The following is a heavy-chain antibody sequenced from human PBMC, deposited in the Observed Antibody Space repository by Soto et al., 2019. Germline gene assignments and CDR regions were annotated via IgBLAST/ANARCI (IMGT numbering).Heavy chain of an antibody. J-gene: IGHJ4*02. CDR2: INHSGST. CDR1: GGSFSGYY. D-gene: IGHD2-2*01. V-gene: IGHV4-34*01. CDR3: ARGYCSSTSCYLYFDY. Sequence: PSETLSLTCAVYGGSFSGYYWSWIRQPPGKGLEWTGEINHSGSTNYNPSLKSRVTISVDTSKNQFSLKLSSVTAADTAVYYCARGYCSSTSCYLYFDYWGQGTLVTVSS.